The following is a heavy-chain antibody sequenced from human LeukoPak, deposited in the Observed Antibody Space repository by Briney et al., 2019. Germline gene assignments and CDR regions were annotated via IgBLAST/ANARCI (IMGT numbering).Heavy chain of an antibody. J-gene: IGHJ4*02. CDR2: ISWSGSYI. CDR3: AKDAQYGDEYFDY. V-gene: IGHV3-21*01. D-gene: IGHD4-17*01. CDR1: GFTAGGYA. Sequence: GGSLRLSCAISGFTAGGYAMNWVRQAPGKGLEWVSSISWSGSYIYYADSVRGRFTISRDNAKSSVYLQMDSLRAEDTAVYYCAKDAQYGDEYFDYWGQGTLVTVSS.